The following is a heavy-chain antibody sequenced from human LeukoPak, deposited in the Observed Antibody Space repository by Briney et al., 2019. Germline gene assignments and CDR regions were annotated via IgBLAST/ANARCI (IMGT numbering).Heavy chain of an antibody. Sequence: PGGSLRLSCVASAFTLSNHWMGWVRQAPGKGLEWVANIKGDDSEKNYVETVKGRFTICSDNANNSLFLQINSLRAEDTAVYYCASVVPRGPSYVDAFDIWGQGTMVTVSS. CDR2: IKGDDSEK. J-gene: IGHJ3*02. CDR3: ASVVPRGPSYVDAFDI. CDR1: AFTLSNHW. V-gene: IGHV3-7*01. D-gene: IGHD3-16*01.